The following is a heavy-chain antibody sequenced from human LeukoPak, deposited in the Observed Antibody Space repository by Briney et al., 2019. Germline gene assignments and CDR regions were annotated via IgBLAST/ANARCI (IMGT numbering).Heavy chain of an antibody. V-gene: IGHV3-23*01. CDR3: ARRAGGTPDY. D-gene: IGHD1-1*01. CDR1: GFLINSDV. Sequence: PGGSLRLSCAASGFLINSDVMTWVRQPPGRGLEWVSAISVDGHGSDYANSVKGRFTISRDNAKNIVYLQMNSLTAEDTALYYCARRAGGTPDYWGRGTQVTVSS. CDR2: ISVDGHGS. J-gene: IGHJ4*02.